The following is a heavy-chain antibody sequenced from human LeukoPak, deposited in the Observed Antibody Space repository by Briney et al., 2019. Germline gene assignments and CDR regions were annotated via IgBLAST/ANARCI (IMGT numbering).Heavy chain of an antibody. CDR2: ISSSGSTI. D-gene: IGHD4-17*01. CDR3: AKDYNDYGDYGGAFDI. CDR1: GFTFSSYE. Sequence: GGSLRLSCAASGFTFSSYEMNWVRQAPGKGLEWVSYISSSGSTIYYADSVKGRFTISRDNAKNSLYLQMNSLRAEDTALYYCAKDYNDYGDYGGAFDIWGQGTMVTVSS. J-gene: IGHJ3*02. V-gene: IGHV3-48*03.